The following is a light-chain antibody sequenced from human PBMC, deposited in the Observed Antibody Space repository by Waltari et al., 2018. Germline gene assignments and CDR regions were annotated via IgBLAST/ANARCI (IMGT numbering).Light chain of an antibody. CDR2: DTS. V-gene: IGKV3-11*01. CDR1: ESVYKY. Sequence: EVVFTQSPVTLSLSAGERASLSCRASESVYKYLAWYQQRPGQPPRLLIYDTSNRAAGVPGRFSGSGYGTDFTLTITSLEAEDFAVYFCQQGSILPLTFGGGTRVEIK. CDR3: QQGSILPLT. J-gene: IGKJ4*01.